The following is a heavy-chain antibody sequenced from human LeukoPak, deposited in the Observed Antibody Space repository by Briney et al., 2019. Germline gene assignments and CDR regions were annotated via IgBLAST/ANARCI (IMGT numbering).Heavy chain of an antibody. CDR1: GFTFSSYA. Sequence: PGGSLRLSCAASGFTFSSYAMSWVRQAPGKGLEWVSGISGSGGSTYYAGSVKGRFTISRDNSKNTLYLQMNSLRVEDTAVYYCAKDLGMVWYFDLWGRGTLVTVSS. V-gene: IGHV3-23*01. J-gene: IGHJ2*01. D-gene: IGHD2-8*01. CDR3: AKDLGMVWYFDL. CDR2: ISGSGGST.